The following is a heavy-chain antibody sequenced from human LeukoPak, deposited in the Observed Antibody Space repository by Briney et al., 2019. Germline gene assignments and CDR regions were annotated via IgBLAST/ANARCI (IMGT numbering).Heavy chain of an antibody. V-gene: IGHV1-18*04. CDR3: ARDLRGRTATYSSSSGYNWFDP. J-gene: IGHJ5*02. CDR1: GYTFTSYY. D-gene: IGHD6-6*01. CDR2: ISAYNGNT. Sequence: ASVKVSCKASGYTFTSYYIHWVRQAPGQGLEWMGWISAYNGNTNYAQKLQGRVTMTTDTSTSTAYMELRSLRSDDTAVYYCARDLRGRTATYSSSSGYNWFDPWGQGTLVTVSS.